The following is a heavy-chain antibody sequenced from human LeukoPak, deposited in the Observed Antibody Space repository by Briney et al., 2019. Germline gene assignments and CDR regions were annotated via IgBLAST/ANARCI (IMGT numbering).Heavy chain of an antibody. CDR2: INPDSDGT. Sequence: ASVKVSCKASGYTFTGYYMHWVRQAPGQGLEWTGWINPDSDGTNYAQRFQGRVAMTRDTSISTAYMELSRLRSDDTAVYYCAILMGNFDYWGQGTLVTVSS. J-gene: IGHJ4*02. V-gene: IGHV1-2*02. D-gene: IGHD7-27*01. CDR1: GYTFTGYY. CDR3: AILMGNFDY.